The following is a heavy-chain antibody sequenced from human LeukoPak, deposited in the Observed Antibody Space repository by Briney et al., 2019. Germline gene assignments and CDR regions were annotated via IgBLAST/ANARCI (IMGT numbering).Heavy chain of an antibody. CDR3: TYSSTSSPLYYYYGMDV. D-gene: IGHD2-2*01. V-gene: IGHV1-18*01. Sequence: ASVKVSCKASGYTFTSYGISWVRQAPGQGLEWMGWIGAYNGNTNYAQKLQGRVTMTTDTSTSTAYMELRSLRSDDTAVYYCTYSSTSSPLYYYYGMDVWGQGTTVTVSS. CDR1: GYTFTSYG. CDR2: IGAYNGNT. J-gene: IGHJ6*02.